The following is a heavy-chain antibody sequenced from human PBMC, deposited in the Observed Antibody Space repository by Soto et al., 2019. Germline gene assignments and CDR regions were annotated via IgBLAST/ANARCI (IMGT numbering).Heavy chain of an antibody. CDR1: GFTFSSYG. CDR3: AREKRYSYYFDY. V-gene: IGHV3-30*03. CDR2: ISYDGSNK. Sequence: GSAVRLYCADSGFTFSSYGMHWVRQAPGKGLEWVAVISYDGSNKYYADSVKGRFTISRDNSKNTLYLQMNSLRAEDTAVYYCAREKRYSYYFDYWGQGTLFTVSS. J-gene: IGHJ4*02. D-gene: IGHD5-18*01.